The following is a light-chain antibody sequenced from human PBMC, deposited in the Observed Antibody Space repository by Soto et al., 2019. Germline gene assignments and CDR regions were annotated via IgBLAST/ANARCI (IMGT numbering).Light chain of an antibody. CDR3: QQYNNWPPIT. CDR2: DTS. CDR1: QSVNSY. Sequence: EILFTQSPATLSLSPGERATLSCRASQSVNSYLAWYQQKPGQATRLLIYDTSDRANGIPARFSGSGSGTEFTLTLSSLQSEDFASYYCQQYNNWPPITFGQGTRLEIK. V-gene: IGKV3D-15*01. J-gene: IGKJ5*01.